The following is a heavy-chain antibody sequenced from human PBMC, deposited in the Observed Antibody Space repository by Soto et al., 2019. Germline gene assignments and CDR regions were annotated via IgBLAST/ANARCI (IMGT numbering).Heavy chain of an antibody. J-gene: IGHJ4*01. CDR1: GFTFSGYG. D-gene: IGHD3-10*01. CDR2: IMKDGGVK. CDR3: ARDRDYYKDDY. V-gene: IGHV3-7*01. Sequence: GGSLRLSCAASGFTFSGYGMGWARQAPGKGLEWVATIMKDGGVKKYVDSVKGRFTISRDNVKNSLFLQMNSLRAEDTAVYYCARDRDYYKDDYWGQGTLVTVSS.